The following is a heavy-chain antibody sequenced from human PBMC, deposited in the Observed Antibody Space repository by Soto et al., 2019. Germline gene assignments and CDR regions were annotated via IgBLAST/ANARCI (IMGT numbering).Heavy chain of an antibody. Sequence: SGPTLVNPTQTLTLTCTFSGFSLSTSGMCVSWVRQPPGKALEWLALIDWDDDKYYSTSLKTRLTISKDTSKNQVVLTMTNMDPVDKATYYCARSRLYCSSTSCYTYYYYYGMDVWGQGTTVTVSS. D-gene: IGHD2-2*02. CDR1: GFSLSTSGMC. CDR3: ARSRLYCSSTSCYTYYYYYGMDV. CDR2: IDWDDDK. J-gene: IGHJ6*02. V-gene: IGHV2-70*20.